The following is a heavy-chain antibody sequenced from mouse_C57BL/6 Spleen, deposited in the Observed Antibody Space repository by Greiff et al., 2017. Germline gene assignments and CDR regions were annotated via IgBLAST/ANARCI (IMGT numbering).Heavy chain of an antibody. J-gene: IGHJ1*03. V-gene: IGHV1-55*01. CDR3: ARGTTEVDHWYFDV. D-gene: IGHD1-1*01. CDR1: GYTFTSYW. CDR2: IYPGSGST. Sequence: QVQLQQPGAELVKPGASVKMSCKASGYTFTSYWITWVKQRPGQGLEWIGDIYPGSGSTNYNEKFKSKAALTVDTSSSTAYMQLSSLTSEDSAVYYWARGTTEVDHWYFDVWGTWATVTVSS.